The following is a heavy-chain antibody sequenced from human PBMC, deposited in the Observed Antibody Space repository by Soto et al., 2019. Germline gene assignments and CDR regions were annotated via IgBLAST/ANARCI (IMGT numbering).Heavy chain of an antibody. CDR1: SGSISSSNW. Sequence: QVQLQESGPGLVKPSGTLSLTCAVSSGSISSSNWWSWVRQPPGKGLEWIGEIYHSGSTNYNPSLKGRVTISVDKSKNQFSLKLSSVTAADTAVYYCASGGDCSSTSCHAQNYFDYWGQGTLVTVSS. CDR3: ASGGDCSSTSCHAQNYFDY. D-gene: IGHD2-2*01. J-gene: IGHJ4*02. CDR2: IYHSGST. V-gene: IGHV4-4*02.